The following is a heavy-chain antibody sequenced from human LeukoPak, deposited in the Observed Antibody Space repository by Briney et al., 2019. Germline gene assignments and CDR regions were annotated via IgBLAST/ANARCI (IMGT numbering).Heavy chain of an antibody. J-gene: IGHJ4*02. V-gene: IGHV3-48*01. CDR2: IGISSGNT. Sequence: GGSLRLSCAASGFTFSSYSMNWVRQAPGKGLEWISYIGISSGNTKYADSVKGRFTISGDKAKNSVYLQMNSLRVEDTAVYYCAKDTKYAFDNWGQGTLVTVSS. D-gene: IGHD2-2*01. CDR3: AKDTKYAFDN. CDR1: GFTFSSYS.